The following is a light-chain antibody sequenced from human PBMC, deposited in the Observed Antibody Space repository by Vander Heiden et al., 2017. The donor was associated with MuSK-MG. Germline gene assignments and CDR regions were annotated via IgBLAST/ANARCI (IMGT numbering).Light chain of an antibody. CDR1: QSVLYSSNNKNY. CDR3: QQDDTISRT. J-gene: IGKJ1*01. Sequence: DIVMTQSPDSLAVSLGERATINCKSSQSVLYSSNNKNYLAWYQQKPGQPPRLLIYWASTRESGVPDRFSGSGSGTDFTLTISSLLAEDVAVYYCQQDDTISRTFGQGTKVEIK. V-gene: IGKV4-1*01. CDR2: WAS.